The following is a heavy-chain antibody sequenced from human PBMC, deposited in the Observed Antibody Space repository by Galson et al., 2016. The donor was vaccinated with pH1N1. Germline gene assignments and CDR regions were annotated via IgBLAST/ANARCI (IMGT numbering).Heavy chain of an antibody. Sequence: ETLSLTCTVSGGSMSSYYWSWIRQPPGKGPEWIGYIYYSGSTNYNPSLKSRVTISVDTSKNQFSLKLSSVTAADTAVYYCARSPRGEWELGFDYWGQGTLVTVSS. V-gene: IGHV4-59*08. D-gene: IGHD1-26*01. CDR3: ARSPRGEWELGFDY. J-gene: IGHJ4*02. CDR2: IYYSGST. CDR1: GGSMSSYY.